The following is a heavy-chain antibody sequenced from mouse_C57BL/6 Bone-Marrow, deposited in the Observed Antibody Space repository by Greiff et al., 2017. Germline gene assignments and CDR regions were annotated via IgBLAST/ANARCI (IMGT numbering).Heavy chain of an antibody. J-gene: IGHJ4*01. CDR1: GYTFTSYW. CDR3: AREEGLPSMDY. CDR2: IHPNSGST. D-gene: IGHD2-2*01. Sequence: VQLQQPGAELVKPGASVKLSCKASGYTFTSYWMHWVKQRPGQGLEWIGMIHPNSGSTNYNEKFKSKATLTVDKSSSTAYMQLSSLTSEDSAVYYCAREEGLPSMDYWGQGTSVTVSS. V-gene: IGHV1-64*01.